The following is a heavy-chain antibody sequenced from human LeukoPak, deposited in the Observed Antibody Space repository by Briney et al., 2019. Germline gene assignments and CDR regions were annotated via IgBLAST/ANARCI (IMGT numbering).Heavy chain of an antibody. CDR3: AREKGGSGTDFDY. CDR1: GYTFISYD. J-gene: IGHJ4*02. Sequence: GASVKVSCKASGYTFISYDINWVRQVTGQGLEWMGWMNPNSGNTGYAQKFQGRVTITRNTSISTAFMELSSLRSEDTAVYYCAREKGGSGTDFDYWGQGTLVTVSS. V-gene: IGHV1-8*03. CDR2: MNPNSGNT. D-gene: IGHD6-13*01.